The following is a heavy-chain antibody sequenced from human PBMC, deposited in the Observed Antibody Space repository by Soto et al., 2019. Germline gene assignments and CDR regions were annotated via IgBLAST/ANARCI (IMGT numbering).Heavy chain of an antibody. Sequence: SETLSLTCTVSGGSISSYYWSWIRQPPGKGLEWIGYIYYSGSTNYNPSLKSRVTISVDTSKNQFSLKLSSVTTADTAVYYCARWAATGAFDYWGQGTLVTVS. CDR1: GGSISSYY. J-gene: IGHJ4*02. V-gene: IGHV4-59*01. CDR2: IYYSGST. D-gene: IGHD2-15*01. CDR3: ARWAATGAFDY.